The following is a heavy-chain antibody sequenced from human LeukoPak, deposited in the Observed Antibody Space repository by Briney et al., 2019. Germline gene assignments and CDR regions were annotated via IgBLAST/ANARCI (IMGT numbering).Heavy chain of an antibody. CDR1: GFTFSSYA. CDR2: IGGSAYGHPT. J-gene: IGHJ4*02. D-gene: IGHD1-26*01. V-gene: IGHV3-23*01. CDR3: AKPHASYSGSYGAFDY. Sequence: GGSLRLSCTGSGFTFSSYAMSWVRQAPGKRLEWVSSIGGSAYGHPTYYATSVKGRFTISRDNSKSTMYLQMDSLRAEDTAVFYCAKPHASYSGSYGAFDYWGLGALVTVSS.